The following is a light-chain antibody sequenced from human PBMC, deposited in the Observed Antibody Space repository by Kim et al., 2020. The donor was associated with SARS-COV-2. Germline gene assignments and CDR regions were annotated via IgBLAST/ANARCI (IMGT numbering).Light chain of an antibody. J-gene: IGLJ1*01. CDR3: CSHGSSSTYV. Sequence: QSALTQPASVSGSPGQSITISCTGTSSDVGSYNLVSWYQQHPGKAPKLMIYEVSKRPSGVSNRFSGSKSGNTASLTISGLQAEDEADYYFCSHGSSSTYVFGTGTKVTVL. CDR2: EVS. CDR1: SSDVGSYNL. V-gene: IGLV2-23*02.